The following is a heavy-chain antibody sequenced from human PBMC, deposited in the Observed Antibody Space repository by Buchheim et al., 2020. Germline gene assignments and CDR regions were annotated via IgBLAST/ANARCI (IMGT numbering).Heavy chain of an antibody. Sequence: QVQLVESGGGVVQPGRSLRLSCAASGFPFSDYGMQWVRQAPGKGLEWVAVIWYDGSNKYYADSVKGRFTISRDNSKNTLYLQMNSLRAEDTAVYYCAREMGYSSSSGYYGMDVWGKGP. J-gene: IGHJ6*01. CDR1: GFPFSDYG. V-gene: IGHV3-33*01. CDR3: AREMGYSSSSGYYGMDV. CDR2: IWYDGSNK. D-gene: IGHD6-6*01.